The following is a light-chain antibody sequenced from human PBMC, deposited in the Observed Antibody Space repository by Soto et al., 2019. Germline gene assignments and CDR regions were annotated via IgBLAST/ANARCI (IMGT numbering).Light chain of an antibody. Sequence: VLKLSVGAVSVSQEERATLSCRASQSVSINYLAWYQQKPGQAPRLLIYGASNRATGIPDRFSGSGSGTDFTLTISLQEPEDFGVYYGQQYGSLGTFGQVTKV. CDR2: GAS. J-gene: IGKJ1*01. V-gene: IGKV3-20*01. CDR3: QQYGSLGT. CDR1: QSVSINY.